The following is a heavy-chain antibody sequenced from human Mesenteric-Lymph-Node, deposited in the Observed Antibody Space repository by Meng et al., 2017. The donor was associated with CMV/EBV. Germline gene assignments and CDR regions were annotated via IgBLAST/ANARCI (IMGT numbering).Heavy chain of an antibody. CDR3: ARRSGTYSIKYFDY. D-gene: IGHD1-26*01. V-gene: IGHV4-39*01. J-gene: IGHJ4*02. CDR1: GGSVSSSLYS. CDR2: IYYSGST. Sequence: VSGGSVSSSLYSWGWIRQPPGKGLEWIGSIYYSGSTYYNASLKSRVTISVDTSKNQFSLRLNSVTAADTAVYYCARRSGTYSIKYFDYWGQGTLVT.